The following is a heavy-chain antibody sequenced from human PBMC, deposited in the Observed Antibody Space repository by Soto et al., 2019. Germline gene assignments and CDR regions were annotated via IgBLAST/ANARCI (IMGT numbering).Heavy chain of an antibody. CDR1: GFTFSSYA. D-gene: IGHD3-10*01. CDR3: ANRLYYSGSGSSYYFDY. J-gene: IGHJ4*02. V-gene: IGHV3-23*01. Sequence: EVQLLESGGGLVQPGGSLRLSCAASGFTFSSYAMSWVRQAPGKGLEWVSAISGSGGSTYYADSVKGRFTISRDNSKNTLYLQMNSLRAEDTAVYYCANRLYYSGSGSSYYFDYWGQGTLVTVSS. CDR2: ISGSGGST.